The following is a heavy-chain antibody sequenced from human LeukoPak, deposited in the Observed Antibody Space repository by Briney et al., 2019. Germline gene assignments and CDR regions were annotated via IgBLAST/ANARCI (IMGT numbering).Heavy chain of an antibody. CDR2: VNSDGSGT. D-gene: IGHD3-10*01. CDR1: GFTFSNYW. J-gene: IGHJ6*03. V-gene: IGHV3-74*01. CDR3: AAGGDYYYHMDV. Sequence: GGSLRLSCAASGFTFSNYWMHWVRQAPGKGPVWVSRVNSDGSGTSYADSVKGRFTISRDNAKNSVYLQMNSLRAEDTAVYHCAAGGDYYYHMDVWGKGTTVTVSS.